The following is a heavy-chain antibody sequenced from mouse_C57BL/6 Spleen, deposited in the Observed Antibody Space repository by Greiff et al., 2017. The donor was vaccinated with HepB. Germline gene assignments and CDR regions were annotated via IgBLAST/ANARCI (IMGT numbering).Heavy chain of an antibody. Sequence: QVQLQQPGAELVRPGSSVKLSCKASGYTFTSYWMDWVKQRPGQGLEWIGNIYPSDSETHYNQKFKDKATLTVDKSSSTAYMQLSSLTSEDSAVYYCARGPLYYAMDYWGQETSVTVSS. J-gene: IGHJ4*01. CDR2: IYPSDSET. CDR1: GYTFTSYW. CDR3: ARGPLYYAMDY. V-gene: IGHV1-61*01.